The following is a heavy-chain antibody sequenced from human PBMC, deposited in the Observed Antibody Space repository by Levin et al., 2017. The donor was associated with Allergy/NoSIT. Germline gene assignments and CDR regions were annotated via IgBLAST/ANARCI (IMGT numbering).Heavy chain of an antibody. D-gene: IGHD3-22*01. Sequence: SETLSLTCTVSGGSISSGDYYWSWIRQPPGKGLEWIGYIYYSGSTYYNPSLKSRFTISVDTSKNQFSLKLSSVTAADTAVYYCVGGYYDSSEEPGGVDYWGQGTLVTVSS. J-gene: IGHJ4*02. V-gene: IGHV4-30-4*01. CDR2: IYYSGST. CDR1: GGSISSGDYY. CDR3: VGGYYDSSEEPGGVDY.